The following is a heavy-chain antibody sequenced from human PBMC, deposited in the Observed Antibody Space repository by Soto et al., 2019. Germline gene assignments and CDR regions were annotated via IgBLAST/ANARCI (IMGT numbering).Heavy chain of an antibody. CDR2: ISTYNGDT. V-gene: IGHV1-18*01. Sequence: ASVKVSCKASGYTFTTFGISWVRQAPGQGLEWMGWISTYNGDTNYAQKLQDRVTMTTDTSTSTAYMEPRSLRSDDTAVYYCARDKAVAGTSYFDYWGQGTLVTVSS. J-gene: IGHJ4*02. D-gene: IGHD6-19*01. CDR1: GYTFTTFG. CDR3: ARDKAVAGTSYFDY.